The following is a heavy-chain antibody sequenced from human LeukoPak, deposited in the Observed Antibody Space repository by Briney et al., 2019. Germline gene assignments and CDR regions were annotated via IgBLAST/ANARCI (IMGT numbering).Heavy chain of an antibody. V-gene: IGHV3-7*01. CDR3: ASSPPYSSGWRPFDY. CDR1: GFTFSSYW. D-gene: IGHD6-19*01. CDR2: IKQDGSEK. J-gene: IGHJ4*02. Sequence: GGSLRLSCAASGFTFSSYWMCWVRQAPGKGLEWVANIKQDGSEKYYVDSVKGRFTISRDNPKTSLYLQMNSLRAEDTAVYYCASSPPYSSGWRPFDYWGQGTLVTVSS.